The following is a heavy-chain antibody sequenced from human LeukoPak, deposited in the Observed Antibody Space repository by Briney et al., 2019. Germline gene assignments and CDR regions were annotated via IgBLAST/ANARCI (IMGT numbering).Heavy chain of an antibody. CDR2: ISTSSTYI. CDR3: ARSSQRGNSGYEVLDY. D-gene: IGHD5-12*01. V-gene: IGHV3-21*01. CDR1: GFSFSSYS. Sequence: GGSLRLSCATSGFSFSSYSINWVRQAPGKGLEWVSSISTSSTYIYYADSLKGRFSISRDNAKNSLSLQMNSLRAEDTAIYCCARSSQRGNSGYEVLDYWGQGTLVTVPS. J-gene: IGHJ4*02.